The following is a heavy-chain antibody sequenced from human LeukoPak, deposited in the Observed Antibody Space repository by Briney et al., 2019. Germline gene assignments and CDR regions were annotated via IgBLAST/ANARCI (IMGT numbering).Heavy chain of an antibody. CDR1: GFSFSRYW. CDR3: ARDWWDNSGYYDY. V-gene: IGHV3-7*01. CDR2: INEDGSEK. Sequence: PGGSLRLSCAASGFSFSRYWMSWVRQAPGEGLECVANINEDGSEKYYVDSVKGRFTISRDNAKNSLYLQMNSLRVEDTAVYYCARDWWDNSGYYDYWGQGTLVTVSS. J-gene: IGHJ4*02. D-gene: IGHD3-22*01.